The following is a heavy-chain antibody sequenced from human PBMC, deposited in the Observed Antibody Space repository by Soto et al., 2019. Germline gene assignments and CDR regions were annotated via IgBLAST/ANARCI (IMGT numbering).Heavy chain of an antibody. CDR1: GCTFSSYA. CDR2: IIPIFGTA. J-gene: IGHJ4*02. D-gene: IGHD3-22*01. CDR3: ARASLYYDSSGYLFDY. Sequence: QVQLVQSGAEVKKPGSSVKVSCKSSGCTFSSYAISWVRQAPGQGLEWMGGIIPIFGTANYAQKFQGRVTITADESTSTAYMELSSLRSEDTAVYYCARASLYYDSSGYLFDYWGQGTLVTVSS. V-gene: IGHV1-69*01.